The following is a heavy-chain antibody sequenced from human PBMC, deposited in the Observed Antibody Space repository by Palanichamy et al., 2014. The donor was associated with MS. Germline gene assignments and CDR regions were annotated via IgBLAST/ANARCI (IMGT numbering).Heavy chain of an antibody. CDR3: TRDRGYRGSGDCFDI. V-gene: IGHV3-21*01. Sequence: EVQLVESGGGLVKPGGSLRLSCEASGFSFSSYTMNWVRQAPGKGLEWVASIGTSGSSRYIYYADSXKGRFTISRDNAKNSLYLQMSSLRAEDTAVYYCTRDRGYRGSGDCFDIWGQGTMVTVSS. CDR2: IGTSGSSRYI. J-gene: IGHJ3*02. D-gene: IGHD5-12*01. CDR1: GFSFSSYT.